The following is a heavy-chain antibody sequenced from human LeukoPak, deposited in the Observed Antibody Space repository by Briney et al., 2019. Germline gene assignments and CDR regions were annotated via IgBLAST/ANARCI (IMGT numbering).Heavy chain of an antibody. D-gene: IGHD3-22*01. Sequence: SETLSLTCAVYGGSFSGYYWSWIRQPPGKGLEWIGEINHSGSTNYNPSLKSRVTISVDTSKNQFSLKLSSVTAADTAVYYCARDTHSSGYFLGFDPWGQGTLVTVSS. CDR1: GGSFSGYY. V-gene: IGHV4-34*01. CDR2: INHSGST. J-gene: IGHJ5*02. CDR3: ARDTHSSGYFLGFDP.